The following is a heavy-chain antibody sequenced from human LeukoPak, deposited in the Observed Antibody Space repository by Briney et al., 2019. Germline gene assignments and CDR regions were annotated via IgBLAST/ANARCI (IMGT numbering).Heavy chain of an antibody. CDR3: TTDRPDGFDY. J-gene: IGHJ4*02. Sequence: GGSLRLSCAASGFTFSNAWMSWARQAPGKGLEWVGRTKGKTDGGTTDYAAPVKGRFTISRDDSKNTLYLQMNSLKTEDTAVYYCTTDRPDGFDYWGQGTLVTVSS. CDR2: TKGKTDGGTT. D-gene: IGHD1-14*01. CDR1: GFTFSNAW. V-gene: IGHV3-15*01.